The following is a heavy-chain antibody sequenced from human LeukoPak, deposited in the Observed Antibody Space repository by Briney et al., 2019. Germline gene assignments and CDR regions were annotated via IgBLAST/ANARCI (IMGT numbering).Heavy chain of an antibody. V-gene: IGHV4-61*02. Sequence: PSETLSLTCTVSGGSISSGSYYWSWIRQPAGKGLEWIGRIYTSGSTNYNPSLKSRVTMSVDTSKNQFSLKLSSVTAADTAVYYCAREYCSSTSCYGLSMGFDIWGQGTMVTVSS. CDR2: IYTSGST. CDR1: GGSISSGSYY. J-gene: IGHJ3*02. CDR3: AREYCSSTSCYGLSMGFDI. D-gene: IGHD2-2*01.